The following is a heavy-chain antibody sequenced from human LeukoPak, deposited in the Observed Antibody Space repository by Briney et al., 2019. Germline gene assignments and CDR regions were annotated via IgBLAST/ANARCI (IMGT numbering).Heavy chain of an antibody. CDR3: ARVRQDSSSWLIYCYYYMDV. CDR2: INPSGGST. J-gene: IGHJ6*03. CDR1: GYTFTSYY. D-gene: IGHD6-13*01. V-gene: IGHV1-46*01. Sequence: ASVKVSCKASGYTFTSYYMHWVRQAPGQGLEWMGIINPSGGSTSYAQKFQGRVTMTRDTSTSTVYMDLRSLRSDDTAVYYCARVRQDSSSWLIYCYYYMDVWGKGTTVTVSS.